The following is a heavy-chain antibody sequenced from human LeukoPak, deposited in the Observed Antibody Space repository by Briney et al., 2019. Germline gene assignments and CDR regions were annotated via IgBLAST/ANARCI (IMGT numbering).Heavy chain of an antibody. J-gene: IGHJ1*01. CDR3: AKERRNCSGGSCYRGYFQH. D-gene: IGHD2-15*01. CDR2: ISGSGGST. CDR1: GFTFSSYA. V-gene: IGHV3-23*01. Sequence: PGGSLRLSCAASGFTFSSYAMSWVRQAPGKGLEWVSAISGSGGSTYYADSVKGRFTISRDNSKNTLYLQMNSLRAEDTAVYYCAKERRNCSGGSCYRGYFQHWGQGTLVTVSS.